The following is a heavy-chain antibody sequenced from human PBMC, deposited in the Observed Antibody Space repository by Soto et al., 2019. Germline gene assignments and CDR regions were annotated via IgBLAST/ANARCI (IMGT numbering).Heavy chain of an antibody. CDR1: GFTFSNAW. J-gene: IGHJ4*02. CDR2: IKSKTDGGTT. CDR3: TTEAYYYDSSGKVDY. V-gene: IGHV3-15*07. D-gene: IGHD3-22*01. Sequence: GGSLRLSCAASGFTFSNAWMNWVRQAPGKGLEWVGRIKSKTDGGTTDYAAPVKGRFTISRDDSKNTLYLQMNSLKTEDTAVYYGTTEAYYYDSSGKVDYWGQGTLVTVSS.